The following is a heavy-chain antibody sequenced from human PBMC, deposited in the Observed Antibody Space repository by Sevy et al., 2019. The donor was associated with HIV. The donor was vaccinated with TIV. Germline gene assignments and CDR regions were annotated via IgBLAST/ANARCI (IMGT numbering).Heavy chain of an antibody. Sequence: GGSLRLSCAASGFTFDDYAMSWVRQVPGKGLEWVATISSNSATVNYVDSVKGRFTISRDNAKNSLYRQMNSLRPEDTAFYYCSKGHAFSTYAALEYWGQGALVTVSS. CDR1: GFTFDDYA. J-gene: IGHJ4*02. D-gene: IGHD2-2*01. CDR3: SKGHAFSTYAALEY. V-gene: IGHV3-9*01. CDR2: ISSNSATV.